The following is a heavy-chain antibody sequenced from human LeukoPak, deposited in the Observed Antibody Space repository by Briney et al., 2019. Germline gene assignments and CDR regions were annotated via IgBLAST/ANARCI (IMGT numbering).Heavy chain of an antibody. V-gene: IGHV3-7*01. Sequence: GGSLRLSCAASGFTFSSYWMNWARQAPGKGLEWVASINHNGNVNYYVDSVKGRFTISRDNAKNSLYLQMNSLRAEDTAVYYCASQYYDFWSGSYYFDYWGQGTLVTVSS. CDR3: ASQYYDFWSGSYYFDY. CDR2: INHNGNVN. CDR1: GFTFSSYW. J-gene: IGHJ4*02. D-gene: IGHD3-3*01.